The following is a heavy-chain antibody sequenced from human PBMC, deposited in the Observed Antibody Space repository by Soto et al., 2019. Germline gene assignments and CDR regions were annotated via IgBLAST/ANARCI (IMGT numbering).Heavy chain of an antibody. V-gene: IGHV4-59*01. D-gene: IGHD1-7*01. J-gene: IGHJ6*02. CDR3: ARVGNWNYVDYYYYGMDV. CDR1: GGSISSYY. CDR2: IYYSGST. Sequence: SETLSLTCTVSGGSISSYYWSWIRQPPGKGLEWIGYIYYSGSTNYNPSLKSRVTISVDTSKNQFSLKLSSVTAADTAVYYCARVGNWNYVDYYYYGMDVWGQGTTVTVSS.